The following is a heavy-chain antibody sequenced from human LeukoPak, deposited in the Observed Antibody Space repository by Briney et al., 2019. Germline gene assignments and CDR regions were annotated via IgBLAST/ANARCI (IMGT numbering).Heavy chain of an antibody. CDR1: GFTFSNYG. V-gene: IGHV3-30*02. D-gene: IGHD3-22*01. J-gene: IGHJ3*02. CDR3: ASRPDYYYDSSAFDI. CDR2: IRFDGSKE. Sequence: PGGSLRLSCAASGFTFSNYGMHWVRQALGKGLEWVTFIRFDGSKEYYADSVKGRFTISRDNAKNSLYLQMNSLRAEDTAVYYCASRPDYYYDSSAFDIWGQGTMVTVSS.